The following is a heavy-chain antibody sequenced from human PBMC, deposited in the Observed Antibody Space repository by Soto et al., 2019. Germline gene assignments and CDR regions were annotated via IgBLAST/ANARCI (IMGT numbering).Heavy chain of an antibody. CDR3: ARGGYYDSSGSRNYFYYGMNV. CDR2: INPSGGST. V-gene: IGHV1-46*01. Sequence: ASVKVSCKASGYTFTSYYMHWVRQAPGQGLEWMGIINPSGGSTSYAQKFQGRVSMTTDTSTKTAYMEVRSLRSDDTAVYYCARGGYYDSSGSRNYFYYGMNVWGQGTTVTVSS. CDR1: GYTFTSYY. J-gene: IGHJ6*02. D-gene: IGHD3-22*01.